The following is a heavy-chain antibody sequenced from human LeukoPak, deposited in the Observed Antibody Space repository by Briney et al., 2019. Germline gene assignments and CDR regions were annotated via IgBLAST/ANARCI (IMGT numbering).Heavy chain of an antibody. CDR2: IIPIFGTA. V-gene: IGHV1-69*05. D-gene: IGHD3-10*01. CDR1: GGTFSSYA. Sequence: ASVKVSCKASGGTFSSYASSGVRQAPGQGLEWMGGIIPIFGTANYAQKFQGRVTITTDESTSTAYMELRSLRSEDTAVYYCARGVDGITMVREFDPWGQGTLVTVSS. J-gene: IGHJ5*02. CDR3: ARGVDGITMVREFDP.